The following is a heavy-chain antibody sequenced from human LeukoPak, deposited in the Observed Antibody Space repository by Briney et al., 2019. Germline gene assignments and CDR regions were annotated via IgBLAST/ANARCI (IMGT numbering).Heavy chain of an antibody. CDR3: AKGGSPSCYSSSGY. CDR1: GFSFSSYF. V-gene: IGHV3-21*04. J-gene: IGHJ4*02. Sequence: GGSLRLSCAASGFSFSSYFMNWVRQAPGKGLEWVSSISSTSNYIYYADSVKGRFTISRDNSKNTLYLQMNSLRGEDTAVYYCAKGGSPSCYSSSGYWGQGTLVTVSS. D-gene: IGHD2-2*01. CDR2: ISSTSNYI.